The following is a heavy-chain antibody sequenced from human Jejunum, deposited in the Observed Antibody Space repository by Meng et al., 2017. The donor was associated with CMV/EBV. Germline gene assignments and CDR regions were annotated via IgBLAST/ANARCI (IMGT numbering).Heavy chain of an antibody. V-gene: IGHV4-61*02. CDR2: IYASRNT. J-gene: IGHJ4*02. CDR1: GGSISRGNYY. CDR3: VRGGDGYLY. Sequence: QVQLQESGPGLVKPSQTLSLTGTVSGGSISRGNYYWSWIRQPAGKGLEWIGRIYASRNTTYKPSLNSRVTMSVDTSKNQFSLKLNSVAAADTAVYYCVRGGDGYLYWGQGPLVTVSS. D-gene: IGHD5-24*01.